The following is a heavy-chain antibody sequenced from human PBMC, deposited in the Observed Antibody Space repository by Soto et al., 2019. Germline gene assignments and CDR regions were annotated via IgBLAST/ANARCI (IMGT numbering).Heavy chain of an antibody. V-gene: IGHV1-69*13. D-gene: IGHD3-16*01. CDR2: IIPIFGTA. Sequence: SVKVSCKASGGTFSSYAISWVRQAPGQGPEWMGGIIPIFGTANYAQKFQGRVTITADESTSTAYMELSSLRSEDTAVYYCARDRLGAFDPWGQGTLVTVSS. CDR1: GGTFSSYA. CDR3: ARDRLGAFDP. J-gene: IGHJ5*02.